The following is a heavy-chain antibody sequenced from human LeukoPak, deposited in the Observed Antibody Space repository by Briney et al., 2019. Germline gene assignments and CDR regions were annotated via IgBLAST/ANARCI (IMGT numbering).Heavy chain of an antibody. D-gene: IGHD3-10*01. CDR3: AKDNGSGSYYTTYYFDY. CDR2: IYENGGTT. Sequence: GGSLRLSCVGSGFTFRSHAMSWVRQAPEKGLEFVSGIYENGGTTYYADSVKGRFSISRDNSKNTLYLQMDSLRGEDTAVYYCAKDNGSGSYYTTYYFDYWGQGTLVTVSS. CDR1: GFTFRSHA. V-gene: IGHV3-23*01. J-gene: IGHJ4*02.